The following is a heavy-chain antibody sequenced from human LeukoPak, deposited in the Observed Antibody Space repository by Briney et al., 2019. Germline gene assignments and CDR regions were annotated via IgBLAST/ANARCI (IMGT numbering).Heavy chain of an antibody. Sequence: GGSLRLSCAASGFTFSSYEMNWVRQAPGKGLEWVSYISSSGSTIYYADSVKDRFTISRDNAKNSLYLQMNSLRAEDTAVYYCARDSRGRGFLFDYWGQGTLVTVSS. J-gene: IGHJ4*02. CDR2: ISSSGSTI. CDR1: GFTFSSYE. D-gene: IGHD3-16*01. CDR3: ARDSRGRGFLFDY. V-gene: IGHV3-48*03.